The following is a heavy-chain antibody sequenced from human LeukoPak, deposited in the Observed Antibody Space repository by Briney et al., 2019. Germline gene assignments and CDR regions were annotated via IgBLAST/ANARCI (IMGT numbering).Heavy chain of an antibody. J-gene: IGHJ3*02. D-gene: IGHD2-2*01. Sequence: ASETLSLTCTVSGGSISSSSYYWGWIRQPPGKGLEWIGSIYYSGSTYYNPSLKSRVTISVDTSKNQFSLKLSSVTAADTAVYYCAREIGIVVVPAASVDAFDIWGQGTMVTVSS. V-gene: IGHV4-39*07. CDR2: IYYSGST. CDR3: AREIGIVVVPAASVDAFDI. CDR1: GGSISSSSYY.